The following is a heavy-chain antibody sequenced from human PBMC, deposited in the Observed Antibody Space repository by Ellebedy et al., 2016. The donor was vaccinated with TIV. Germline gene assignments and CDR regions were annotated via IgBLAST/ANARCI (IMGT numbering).Heavy chain of an antibody. J-gene: IGHJ4*02. Sequence: PGGSLRLSCAASGFTFSSYAMHWVRQAPGKGLEYVSAICSNGGSTYYADSVKGRFTISRDNSKNTLYLQMGSLRAEDMAVYYCARGSSSWYAPIDYWGQGTLVTVSS. CDR3: ARGSSSWYAPIDY. D-gene: IGHD6-13*01. CDR1: GFTFSSYA. V-gene: IGHV3-64*02. CDR2: ICSNGGST.